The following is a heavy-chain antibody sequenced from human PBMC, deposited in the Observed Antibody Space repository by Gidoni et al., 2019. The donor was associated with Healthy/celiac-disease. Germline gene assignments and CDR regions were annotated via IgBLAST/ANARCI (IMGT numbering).Heavy chain of an antibody. CDR3: TRDITIFGVVIITSDY. V-gene: IGHV3-49*03. Sequence: EVQLLVSGGGLVQPGRSLRLSCTASGFTFGDYAMSWFRQAPGKGLEWVGFIRSKAYGGTTEYAASVKGRFTISRDDSKSIAYLQMNSLKTEDTAVYYCTRDITIFGVVIITSDYWGQGTLVTVSS. CDR2: IRSKAYGGTT. J-gene: IGHJ4*02. CDR1: GFTFGDYA. D-gene: IGHD3-3*01.